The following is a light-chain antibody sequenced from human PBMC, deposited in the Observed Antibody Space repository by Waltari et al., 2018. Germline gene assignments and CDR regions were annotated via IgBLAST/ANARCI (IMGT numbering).Light chain of an antibody. Sequence: QSVLTQPPSVSGTPGQRVTISCSGSHSNIENNTFNWYQHVPGTAPKLLIDVDSHRPSGVPDRFFGSKSGISASLAISGLQSDDEADYYCASWDDRLSGWVFGGGTKLTVL. CDR2: VDS. CDR1: HSNIENNT. V-gene: IGLV1-44*01. J-gene: IGLJ3*02. CDR3: ASWDDRLSGWV.